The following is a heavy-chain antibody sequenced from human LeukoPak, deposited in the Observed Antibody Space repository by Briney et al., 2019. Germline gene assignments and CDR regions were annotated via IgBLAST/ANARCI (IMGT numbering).Heavy chain of an antibody. CDR2: ISDIGSI. V-gene: IGHV4-59*12. J-gene: IGHJ5*02. D-gene: IGHD3-10*01. CDR1: GGSISSYY. CDR3: ARGRGKITMVRGPRGNWFDP. Sequence: SETLSLTCTVSGGSISSYYWSWIRQPPGKGLEWIAYISDIGSINYNPSLKSRVTISVDTSKNQFSLKLSSVTAADTAVYYCARGRGKITMVRGPRGNWFDPWGQGTLVTVSS.